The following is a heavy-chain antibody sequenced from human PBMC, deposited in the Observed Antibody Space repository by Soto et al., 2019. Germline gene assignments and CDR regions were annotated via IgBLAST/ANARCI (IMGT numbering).Heavy chain of an antibody. CDR1: GYTFTSYA. CDR3: ARGGIGDLNWFDP. D-gene: IGHD3-16*01. V-gene: IGHV1-3*01. J-gene: IGHJ5*02. CDR2: INAGNGNT. Sequence: QVQLVQSGAEVKKPGASVKVSCKASGYTFTSYAMHWVRQAPGQRLEWMGWINAGNGNTKYSQKFQGRVTITRDTAASTADMELSSLRSEDTAVYYCARGGIGDLNWFDPWGQGTLVTVSS.